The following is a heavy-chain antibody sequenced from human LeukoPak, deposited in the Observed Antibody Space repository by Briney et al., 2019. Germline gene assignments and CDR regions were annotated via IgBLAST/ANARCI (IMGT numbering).Heavy chain of an antibody. V-gene: IGHV1-69*06. CDR2: IIPIFGTA. CDR1: GGTFSSYA. Sequence: GASVKVSCKASGGTFSSYAISWVRQAPGQGLEWMGGIIPIFGTANYAQKFQGRVTITADKSTSPAYMELSSLRSAHTAVCSCGRLAGGGGGGAAGGWGVFDYWGQGTLVTVSS. D-gene: IGHD3-16*01. CDR3: GRLAGGGGGGAAGGWGVFDY. J-gene: IGHJ4*02.